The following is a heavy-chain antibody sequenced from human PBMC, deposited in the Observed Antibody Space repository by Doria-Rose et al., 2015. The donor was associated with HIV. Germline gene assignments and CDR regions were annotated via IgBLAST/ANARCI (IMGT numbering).Heavy chain of an antibody. J-gene: IGHJ4*01. CDR1: GASVSSRGYY. CDR3: ARMGSYRELDY. Sequence: QVELQEAGPGLVKPSETLSLTCSVSGASVSSRGYYWNWIRQVPGKGLESLGYTYYTGTSDYSPSLKSRHNMAVDTSKNQFSLKLSFVTVADTAVYYCARMGSYRELDYWGQGALVIVSA. D-gene: IGHD3-3*01. V-gene: IGHV4-31*03. CDR2: TYYTGTS.